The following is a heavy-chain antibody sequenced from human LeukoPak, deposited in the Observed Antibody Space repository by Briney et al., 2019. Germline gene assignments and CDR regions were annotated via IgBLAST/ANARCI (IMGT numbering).Heavy chain of an antibody. J-gene: IGHJ5*02. CDR1: GASITTYS. CDR2: FSLGGSGTT. Sequence: PSETLSLTCIVSGASITTYSWNWLRQSPGKGLEWIGYFSLGGSGTTSYTSSLKSRVTISVDTSKNQFSLKLSSVTAADTAVYYCARVRYCSSTSCPWGQGTLVTVSS. CDR3: ARVRYCSSTSCP. D-gene: IGHD2-2*01. V-gene: IGHV4-59*12.